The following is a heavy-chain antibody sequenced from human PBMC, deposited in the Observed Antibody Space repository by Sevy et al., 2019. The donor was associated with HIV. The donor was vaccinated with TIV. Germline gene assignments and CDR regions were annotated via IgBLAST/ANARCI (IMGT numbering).Heavy chain of an antibody. J-gene: IGHJ5*02. CDR2: LFYDGRP. CDR3: ARAKRAMAGTFSFDP. V-gene: IGHV4-39*02. D-gene: IGHD6-19*01. CDR1: GDSITSSDDY. Sequence: SETLSLTCGVSGDSITSSDDYWTWIRQFPGKGLQWTGTLFYDGRPVYNPSLESRVTMSLDTSKSRFSLHVKSVSAADTAVFYCARAKRAMAGTFSFDPWGQGILVTVSS.